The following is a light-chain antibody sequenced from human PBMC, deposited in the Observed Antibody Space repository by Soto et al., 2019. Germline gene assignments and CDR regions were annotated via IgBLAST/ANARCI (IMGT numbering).Light chain of an antibody. CDR3: QQRSSAIT. V-gene: IGKV1-39*01. J-gene: IGKJ5*01. CDR1: QSISSY. Sequence: DIQMNQSPSSLSASVGDRVTITCRASQSISSYLNWYQQKPGKAPKLLIYAASSLQSGVPSRFSGSGSGTEFTLTISSLEPEDFAVYYCQQRSSAITFGQGTRLEI. CDR2: AAS.